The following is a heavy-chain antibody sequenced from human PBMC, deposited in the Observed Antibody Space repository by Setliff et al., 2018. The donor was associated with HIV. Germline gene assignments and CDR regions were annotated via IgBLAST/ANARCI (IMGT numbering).Heavy chain of an antibody. J-gene: IGHJ4*02. D-gene: IGHD6-13*01. Sequence: ASVKVSCKASGYTFTAYYMHWVRQAPGQGLEWMGRINLDSGYTDYALKFQGRVTMTRDTSITTGYMEVSRLRSDDTAVYYCARGGKIAAAGGIFDYWGQGTLVTVSS. CDR2: INLDSGYT. CDR3: ARGGKIAAAGGIFDY. V-gene: IGHV1-2*06. CDR1: GYTFTAYY.